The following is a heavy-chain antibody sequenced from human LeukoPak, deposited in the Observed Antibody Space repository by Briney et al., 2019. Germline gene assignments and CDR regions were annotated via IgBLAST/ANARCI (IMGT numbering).Heavy chain of an antibody. D-gene: IGHD1-1*01. J-gene: IGHJ3*02. CDR3: ASAHNLKGGTNAFDI. Sequence: ASVKVSCKASGYTFTSYYMHWVRQAPGQGLEWMGIINPSGGSTSYAQKFQGRVTMTRDTSTSTVYMELSSLRSEDTAVYYCASAHNLKGGTNAFDIWGQGTMVTVSS. CDR2: INPSGGST. CDR1: GYTFTSYY. V-gene: IGHV1-46*01.